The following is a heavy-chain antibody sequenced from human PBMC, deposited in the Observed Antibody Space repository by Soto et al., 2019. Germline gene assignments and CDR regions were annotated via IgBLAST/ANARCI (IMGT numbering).Heavy chain of an antibody. Sequence: ASVKVSCKACGYTFTSYYMHWVRQAPGQGLEWMGIINPSGGSTSYAQKFQGRVTMTRDTSTSTVYMELSSLRSEDTAVYYCARDKGLLWFGELPGYYYYYGMDVWGQGTTVTVSS. CDR3: ARDKGLLWFGELPGYYYYYGMDV. CDR2: INPSGGST. J-gene: IGHJ6*02. V-gene: IGHV1-46*01. D-gene: IGHD3-10*01. CDR1: GYTFTSYY.